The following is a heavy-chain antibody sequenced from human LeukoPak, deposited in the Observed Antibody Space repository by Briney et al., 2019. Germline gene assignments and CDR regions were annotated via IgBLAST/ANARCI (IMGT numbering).Heavy chain of an antibody. J-gene: IGHJ4*02. CDR2: IYYSGYT. CDR1: GGSISSYY. V-gene: IGHV4-59*01. Sequence: SETLSLTCTVSGGSISSYYWSWIRQPPGKGLEWIGDIYYSGYTNYNPSLKSRVTISVDTSKNQFSLKLRSVTAADTAVYYCARELYPGYNYDDYFDFWGQGTLVTVSS. CDR3: ARELYPGYNYDDYFDF. D-gene: IGHD5-18*01.